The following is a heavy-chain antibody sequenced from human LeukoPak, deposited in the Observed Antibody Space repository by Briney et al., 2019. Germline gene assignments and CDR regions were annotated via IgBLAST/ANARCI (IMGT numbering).Heavy chain of an antibody. Sequence: PGGSLRLSCAASGFTFSSYWMSWVRQAPGKGLEWVANIKQDGSEKYYVDSVKGRFTISRDNAKNSLYLQMNSLRAEDTAVYYCARDYRKTYYDILTGYSPDAFDIWGQGTMVTVSS. V-gene: IGHV3-7*01. D-gene: IGHD3-9*01. CDR3: ARDYRKTYYDILTGYSPDAFDI. J-gene: IGHJ3*02. CDR1: GFTFSSYW. CDR2: IKQDGSEK.